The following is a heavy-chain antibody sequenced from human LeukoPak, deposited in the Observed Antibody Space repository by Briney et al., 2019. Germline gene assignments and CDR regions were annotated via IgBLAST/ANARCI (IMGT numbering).Heavy chain of an antibody. V-gene: IGHV3-21*01. CDR2: ISSSSSYI. CDR3: ARGDPDISFAVAGEAFDI. D-gene: IGHD6-19*01. CDR1: GFTFSSYS. J-gene: IGHJ3*02. Sequence: GGSLRLPCAASGFTFSSYSMNWVRQAPGKGLEWVSSISSSSSYIYYADSLKGRFTISRDNAKNSLYLQMNSLRADDTAVYYCARGDPDISFAVAGEAFDIWGQGTMVTVSS.